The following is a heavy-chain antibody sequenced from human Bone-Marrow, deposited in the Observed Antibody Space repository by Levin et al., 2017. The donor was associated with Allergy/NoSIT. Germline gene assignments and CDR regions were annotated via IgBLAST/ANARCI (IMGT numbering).Heavy chain of an antibody. D-gene: IGHD3-9*01. CDR2: IYNIGNT. CDR1: GASINDYY. J-gene: IGHJ6*03. V-gene: IGHV4-59*01. CDR3: AKEYSDILTAYSPSYMDV. Sequence: GSLRLSCSVSGASINDYYWTWIRQPPGKGLEWIGHIYNIGNTNYNPSLEDRVTISLDTSKNQFSLKLSSVTAADTAVYYCAKEYSDILTAYSPSYMDVWGKGATVTVSS.